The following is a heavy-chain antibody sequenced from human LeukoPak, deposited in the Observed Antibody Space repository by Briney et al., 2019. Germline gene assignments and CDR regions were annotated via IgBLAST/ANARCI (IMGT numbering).Heavy chain of an antibody. V-gene: IGHV3-21*01. CDR2: ISSSSSYI. D-gene: IGHD4-11*01. J-gene: IGHJ6*03. CDR1: GFTFSSYS. CDR3: ARGLQYHYYYYMDV. Sequence: PGGSLRLSCAASGFTFSSYSMNWVRQAPGKGLEWVSSISSSSSYIYYADSVKGRFTISRDNAKNSLYLQMNSLRAEDTAVYYCARGLQYHYYYYMDVWGKGTTVTVSS.